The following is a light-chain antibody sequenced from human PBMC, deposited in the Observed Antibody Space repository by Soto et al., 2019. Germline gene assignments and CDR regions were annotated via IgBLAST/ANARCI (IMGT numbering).Light chain of an antibody. CDR1: QSISSW. CDR2: DAS. V-gene: IGKV1-5*01. CDR3: QHYNSSSEA. J-gene: IGKJ1*01. Sequence: DIQMTQSPSSLSASVGDRFTITCRASQSISSWLAWYQQTPGKAPKLLIYDASSLESGVRSRFSGSGAGTEFTRTISSLQPDDFATAYCQHYNSSSEAFGQGTKVDIK.